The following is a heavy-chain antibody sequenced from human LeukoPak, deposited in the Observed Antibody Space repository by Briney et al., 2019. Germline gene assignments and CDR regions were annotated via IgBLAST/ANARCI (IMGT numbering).Heavy chain of an antibody. CDR1: GFTFSNYW. Sequence: GGSLRLSCAASGFTFSNYWMTWVRQAPGKGLEWVANIKQYGSEKYYVDSVKGRFTISRDNARNSLYLQMNSLRAEDMALYYCAKDKASDLTAGGFDYWGQGTLVTASS. CDR2: IKQYGSEK. J-gene: IGHJ4*02. V-gene: IGHV3-7*03. D-gene: IGHD2-8*02. CDR3: AKDKASDLTAGGFDY.